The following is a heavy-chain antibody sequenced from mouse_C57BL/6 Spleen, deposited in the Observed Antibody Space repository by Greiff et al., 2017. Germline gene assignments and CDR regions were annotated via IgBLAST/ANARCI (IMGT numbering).Heavy chain of an antibody. D-gene: IGHD1-1*01. CDR3: TRCGSSSIDY. CDR1: GYTFTDYE. V-gene: IGHV1-15*01. J-gene: IGHJ2*01. CDR2: IDPETGGT. Sequence: VQLQQSGAELVRPGASVTLSCKASGYTFTDYEMHWVKQTPVHGLEWIGAIDPETGGTAYNQKFKGKAILTADKSSSTAYMELRSLTSEDSAVYYCTRCGSSSIDYWGQGTTLTVSS.